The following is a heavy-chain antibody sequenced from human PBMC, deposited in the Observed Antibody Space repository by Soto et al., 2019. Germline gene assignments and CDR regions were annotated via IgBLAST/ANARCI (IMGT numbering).Heavy chain of an antibody. CDR2: IYYSGST. V-gene: IGHV4-59*01. CDR3: ARERGDPWDHVDTAMAKDFDY. D-gene: IGHD5-18*01. CDR1: GGSISNYY. Sequence: PSETLSLTCTVSGGSISNYYWYWIRQPPGKGLEWIAYIYYSGSTNYNPSLKSRVTISADTSRRQFSLKLSSVTAADTAVYYCARERGDPWDHVDTAMAKDFDYWGQGTLVTVSS. J-gene: IGHJ4*02.